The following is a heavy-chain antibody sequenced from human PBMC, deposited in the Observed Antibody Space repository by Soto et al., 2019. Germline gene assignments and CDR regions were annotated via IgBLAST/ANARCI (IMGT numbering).Heavy chain of an antibody. CDR3: NGQSVAGAIDY. J-gene: IGHJ4*02. Sequence: PXQSLSLTFAISGDSFSSNIAAWHWIRQSPSRGLEWLGRTYYRSKWYNGYSVSVKSRITINPDTSKNQFSLQLNSVSPEDTAVYYCNGQSVAGAIDYWGQGTPVTVSS. V-gene: IGHV6-1*01. CDR1: GDSFSSNIAA. CDR2: TYYRSKWYN. D-gene: IGHD6-19*01.